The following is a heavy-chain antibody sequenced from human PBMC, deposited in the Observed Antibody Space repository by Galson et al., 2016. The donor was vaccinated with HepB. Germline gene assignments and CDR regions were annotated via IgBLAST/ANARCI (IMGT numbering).Heavy chain of an antibody. J-gene: IGHJ1*01. CDR2: FAYSGGT. D-gene: IGHD1-26*01. CDR1: GGSISSDTHY. Sequence: ETLSLTCTVSGGSISSDTHYWGWIRQPPGKGLEWIGSFAYSGGTFYNPSLQSRITISVDTSTNRFSLKLGSVTAADTAVYYCARRTGSYSTQYYHHWGQGTLVTVSS. V-gene: IGHV4-39*01. CDR3: ARRTGSYSTQYYHH.